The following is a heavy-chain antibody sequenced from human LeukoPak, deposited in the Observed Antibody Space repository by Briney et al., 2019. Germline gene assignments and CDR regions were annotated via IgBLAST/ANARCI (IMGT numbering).Heavy chain of an antibody. CDR2: IIPIFGTA. J-gene: IGHJ4*02. D-gene: IGHD3-22*01. CDR1: GGTFSSYA. Sequence: SVKVSCKASGGTFSSYAISWVRQAPGQGLEWMGGIIPIFGTANYAQKFQGRVTITTDESTSTAYMELSSLRSEDTAVYYCASSANYYDSSGYYQYHFDYWGQGTLVTVSS. CDR3: ASSANYYDSSGYYQYHFDY. V-gene: IGHV1-69*05.